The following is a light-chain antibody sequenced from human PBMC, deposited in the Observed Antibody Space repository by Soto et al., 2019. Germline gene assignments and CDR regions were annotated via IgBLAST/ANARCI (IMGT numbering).Light chain of an antibody. Sequence: DIQMTQSPTSLSASVGDRVTITCRASQGIRNYVAWYQQIPGKAPKLLIYAASTLKYGVPSRFSGSGSGTDFTLTINGLQPEDVATYSCQKYSSVPVFGPGTKVEIK. CDR3: QKYSSVPV. CDR2: AAS. CDR1: QGIRNY. V-gene: IGKV1-27*01. J-gene: IGKJ3*01.